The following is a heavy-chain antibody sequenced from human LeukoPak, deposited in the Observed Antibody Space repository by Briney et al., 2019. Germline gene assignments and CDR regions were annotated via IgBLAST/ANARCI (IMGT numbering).Heavy chain of an antibody. Sequence: SETLSLTCAVSGGSISSSNWWSWVRQPPGKGLEWIGEINHSGSTNYNPSLKSRVTISVDTSKNQFSLKLSSVTAADTAVYYCARWPYYYGSGSYYNLHYYYYYGMDVWGQGTTVTVSS. CDR1: GGSISSSNW. V-gene: IGHV4-4*02. J-gene: IGHJ6*02. D-gene: IGHD3-10*01. CDR3: ARWPYYYGSGSYYNLHYYYYYGMDV. CDR2: INHSGST.